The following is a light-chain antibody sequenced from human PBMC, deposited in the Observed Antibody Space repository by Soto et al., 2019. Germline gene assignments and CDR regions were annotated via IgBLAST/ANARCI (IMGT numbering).Light chain of an antibody. J-gene: IGLJ2*01. CDR1: NSNIGSNT. CDR2: SNN. CDR3: AAWDDSLNGVV. V-gene: IGLV1-44*01. Sequence: QSVLTQPPSASGTPGQRVTISCSGSNSNIGSNTVNWYQQLPGTAPKLLSYSNNQRPSGVPDRFSGSKSGTSASLAISGLQSEDEADYYCAAWDDSLNGVVFGGGTKLTVL.